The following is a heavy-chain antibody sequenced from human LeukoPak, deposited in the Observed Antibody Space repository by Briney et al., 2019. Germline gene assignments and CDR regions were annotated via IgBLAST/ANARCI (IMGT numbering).Heavy chain of an antibody. V-gene: IGHV4-34*01. CDR2: INHSGST. D-gene: IGHD3-22*01. CDR1: GGSFSGYY. Sequence: SETLSLTCAVYGGSFSGYYWSWIRQPPGKGLEWIGEINHSGSTNYNPSLKSRVTTSVDTSKNQFSLKLSSVTAADTAVYYCARGYYDSSGYYHWGQGTLVTVSS. J-gene: IGHJ5*02. CDR3: ARGYYDSSGYYH.